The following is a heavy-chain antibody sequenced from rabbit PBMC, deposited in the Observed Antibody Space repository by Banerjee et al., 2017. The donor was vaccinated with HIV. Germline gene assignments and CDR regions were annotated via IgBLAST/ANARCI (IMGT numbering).Heavy chain of an antibody. V-gene: IGHV1S45*01. J-gene: IGHJ3*01. CDR2: IYTGSSGTI. Sequence: QEQLEESGGDLVKPEGSLTLTCTASGFSFNNKYVMCWVLQATGKGLEWIACIYTGSSGTIRDASWAKGRFTISKTSSTTVTLQRASLTVADTATYFCARDLAGVTGWNFGLWGQGTLVTVS. D-gene: IGHD4-1*01. CDR1: GFSFNNKYV. CDR3: ARDLAGVTGWNFGL.